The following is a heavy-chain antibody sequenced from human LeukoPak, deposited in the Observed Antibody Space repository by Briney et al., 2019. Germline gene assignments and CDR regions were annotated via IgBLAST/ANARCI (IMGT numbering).Heavy chain of an antibody. CDR2: IWYDGSNK. CDR3: ARRDCSSFKCYSFDY. D-gene: IGHD2-2*01. V-gene: IGHV3-33*01. CDR1: GFTFSSYG. Sequence: GGSLRLSCAASGFTFSSYGMHWVRQAPGKGLEWVAVIWYDGSNKYYADSVKGRFTISRDNSKNTLYLQMNSLKTEDTAAYYCARRDCSSFKCYSFDYWGQGILVTVSS. J-gene: IGHJ4*02.